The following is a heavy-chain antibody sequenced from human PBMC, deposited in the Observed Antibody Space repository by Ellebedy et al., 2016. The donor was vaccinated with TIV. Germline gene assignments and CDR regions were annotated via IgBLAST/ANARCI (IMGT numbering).Heavy chain of an antibody. D-gene: IGHD6-13*01. Sequence: GESLKISCAASGFTFSSYRMHWVRQAPGKGLEWVSYISSSGSTIYYADSVKGRFTISRDNAKNSLYLQMNSLRAEDTAVYYCARESFSSYFDYWGQGTLVTVSS. CDR1: GFTFSSYR. CDR2: ISSSGSTI. V-gene: IGHV3-48*04. J-gene: IGHJ4*02. CDR3: ARESFSSYFDY.